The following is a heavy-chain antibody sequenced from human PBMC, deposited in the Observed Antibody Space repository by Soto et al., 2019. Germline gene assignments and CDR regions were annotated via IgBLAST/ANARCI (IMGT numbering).Heavy chain of an antibody. CDR3: ARNIGP. CDR1: GFTVSGNF. Sequence: GGSLRLSCAASGFTVSGNFMIWVRQAPGKGLEWVSLIYSSGDTKYADSVKGRFTISSDSSKNTLHLQMNSLRAEDTAIYYCARNIGPGGQGTLVTVSS. D-gene: IGHD2-15*01. CDR2: IYSSGDT. J-gene: IGHJ5*02. V-gene: IGHV3-53*01.